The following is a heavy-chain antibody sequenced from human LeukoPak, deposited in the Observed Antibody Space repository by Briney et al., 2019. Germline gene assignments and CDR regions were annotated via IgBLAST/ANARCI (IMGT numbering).Heavy chain of an antibody. CDR1: GGSISSGGYY. Sequence: PSQTLSLTCTVSGGSISSGGYYWSWIRQRPGKGLEWIGYIYYSGSTYYNPSLKSRVTISVDTSKNQFSLKLSSVTAADTAVYYCARDRADYGDSYYFDYWGQGTLVTVSS. V-gene: IGHV4-31*03. CDR3: ARDRADYGDSYYFDY. CDR2: IYYSGST. D-gene: IGHD4-17*01. J-gene: IGHJ4*02.